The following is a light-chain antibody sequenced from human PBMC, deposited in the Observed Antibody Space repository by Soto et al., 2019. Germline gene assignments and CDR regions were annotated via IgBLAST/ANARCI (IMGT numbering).Light chain of an antibody. CDR3: SSWTTSDPYV. CDR1: SSDVGGYNY. V-gene: IGLV2-14*01. Sequence: QSALTQPASVSGSPGQSITISCTGTSSDVGGYNYVSWYQQHPRKAPKLIIYEVNNRPSGVSDRFSASKSGNTASLTISGLQTEDEAEYYCSSWTTSDPYVFGTGTKVTVL. J-gene: IGLJ1*01. CDR2: EVN.